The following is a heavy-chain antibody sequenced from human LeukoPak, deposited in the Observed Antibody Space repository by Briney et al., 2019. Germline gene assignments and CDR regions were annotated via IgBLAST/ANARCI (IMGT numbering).Heavy chain of an antibody. CDR1: GFTFSNAW. CDR3: TTAWDRGGFDY. D-gene: IGHD3-10*01. J-gene: IGHJ4*02. V-gene: IGHV3-15*01. Sequence: PGGSLRLACAASGFTFSNAWMSWVRQAPGKGLEWVGRIKSKTDGGTTDYAAPVKGRFTISRDDSKNTLYLQMNSLKAEDTAVYYCTTAWDRGGFDYWGQGTLVTVSS. CDR2: IKSKTDGGTT.